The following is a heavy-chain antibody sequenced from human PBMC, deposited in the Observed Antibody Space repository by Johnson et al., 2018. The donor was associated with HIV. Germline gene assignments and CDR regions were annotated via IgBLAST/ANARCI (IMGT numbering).Heavy chain of an antibody. CDR2: IYSGGDT. CDR3: ARAVGVWGDQLGFDI. Sequence: VQLVESGGGLIQPGGSLRLSSEASGFTVRSNYISWVRQAPGKGLEWVSVIYSGGDTYYADSMRGRLTISRENAKNSLYLQMNSLRAGDTAVYYCARAVGVWGDQLGFDIWGQGTMVTVSS. CDR1: GFTVRSNY. D-gene: IGHD3-16*01. V-gene: IGHV3-53*01. J-gene: IGHJ3*02.